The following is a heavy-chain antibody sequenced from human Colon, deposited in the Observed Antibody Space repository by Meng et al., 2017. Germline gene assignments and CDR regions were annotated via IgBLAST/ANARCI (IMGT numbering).Heavy chain of an antibody. Sequence: QVHLHESGPGLVRPSDDLSLGCTVSGGSIKSGGYHWSWVRQHPGKGLEYIGFMSDSGTTDYNPSLRSRVSISEIGSSKNQFSLTLRSVTAADTATYFCARDTPYGTDYWGPGVLVTVSS. CDR1: GGSIKSGGYH. J-gene: IGHJ4*02. V-gene: IGHV4-31*03. CDR2: MSDSGTT. D-gene: IGHD4-17*01. CDR3: ARDTPYGTDY.